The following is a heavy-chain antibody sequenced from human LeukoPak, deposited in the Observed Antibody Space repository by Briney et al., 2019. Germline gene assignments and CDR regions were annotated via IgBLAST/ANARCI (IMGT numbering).Heavy chain of an antibody. V-gene: IGHV4-59*01. CDR1: GGSISSFY. D-gene: IGHD5-18*01. J-gene: IGHJ4*02. Sequence: SETLSLTCTVSGGSISSFYWNWIRLPPGKGLELIGYIYHSGTTNYNPSLKSRVTISVDSSKNQFSLKLSSVTAADTAMYYCARGRKYTNGYRVTELGSGYFDYWGQGILVTVSS. CDR2: IYHSGTT. CDR3: ARGRKYTNGYRVTELGSGYFDY.